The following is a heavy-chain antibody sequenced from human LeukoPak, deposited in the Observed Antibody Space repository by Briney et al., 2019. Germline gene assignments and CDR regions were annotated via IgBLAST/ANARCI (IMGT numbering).Heavy chain of an antibody. CDR3: ARSPWGYCSSTSCKDNWFDP. V-gene: IGHV1-8*03. J-gene: IGHJ5*02. Sequence: ASVKVSCKASGYTFTSYDINRVRQATGQGLEWMGWMNPNSGNTGYAQKFQGRVTITRNTSISTAYMELSSLRSEDTAVYYCARSPWGYCSSTSCKDNWFDPRGQGTLVTVSS. CDR1: GYTFTSYD. D-gene: IGHD2-2*01. CDR2: MNPNSGNT.